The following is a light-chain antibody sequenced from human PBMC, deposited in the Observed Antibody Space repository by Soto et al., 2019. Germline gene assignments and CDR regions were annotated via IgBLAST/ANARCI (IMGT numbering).Light chain of an antibody. CDR2: EGT. Sequence: QSVLTQPASVSGSPGQSIAISCTGTSSDVGSYNSVSWYQQHPGKAPKLMIYEGTKRPSGVSDRFSGSKSGNTASLTISGLQAEDEGDYYCCSYAGDPYVFGTGTKVTVL. V-gene: IGLV2-23*01. CDR1: SSDVGSYNS. J-gene: IGLJ1*01. CDR3: CSYAGDPYV.